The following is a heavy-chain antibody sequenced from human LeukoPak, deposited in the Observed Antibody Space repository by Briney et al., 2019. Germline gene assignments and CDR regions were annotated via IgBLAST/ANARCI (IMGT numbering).Heavy chain of an antibody. CDR3: AKDRSGSYSRGLDY. D-gene: IGHD1-26*01. CDR2: IRYDGSNK. CDR1: GFTFSTYG. J-gene: IGHJ4*02. V-gene: IGHV3-30*02. Sequence: GGSLRLSCAASGFTFSTYGMHRVRQAPGKGLEWVAFIRYDGSNKYYADSVKGRFTISRDNSKNTLYLQMNSLRAEDTAVFYCAKDRSGSYSRGLDYWGQGTLVTVSS.